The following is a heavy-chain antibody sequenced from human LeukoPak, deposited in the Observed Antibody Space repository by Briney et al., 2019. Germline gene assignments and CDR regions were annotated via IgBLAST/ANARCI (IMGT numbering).Heavy chain of an antibody. J-gene: IGHJ5*02. CDR2: IYPADSDI. CDR3: ARKVGATKFKRINWFDP. V-gene: IGHV5-51*01. Sequence: GESLKISCKGSGYSITNYWIAWVRQMPGKGLEWMGIIYPADSDIRYSPSFQGQVTISADKSISTAYLQWSSLKASDTAMYYCARKVGATKFKRINWFDPWGQGTLVTVSS. D-gene: IGHD1-26*01. CDR1: GYSITNYW.